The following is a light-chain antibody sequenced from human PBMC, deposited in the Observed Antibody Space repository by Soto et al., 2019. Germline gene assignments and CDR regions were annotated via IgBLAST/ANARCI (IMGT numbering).Light chain of an antibody. V-gene: IGKV3-20*01. CDR2: AAS. Sequence: EIVLTQSPGTLSLSPGERATLSCRASQSVSSSYLAWYQQNPGQAPRLLIYAASTRATGIPDRFSGSGSGTDFTLTISRLEPEDFAVYFCQQYGNSPNTFGQGTKLDIK. CDR3: QQYGNSPNT. CDR1: QSVSSSY. J-gene: IGKJ2*01.